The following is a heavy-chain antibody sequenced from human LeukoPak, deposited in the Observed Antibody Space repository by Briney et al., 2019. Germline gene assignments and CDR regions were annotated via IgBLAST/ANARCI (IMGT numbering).Heavy chain of an antibody. Sequence: GGSLRLSCAASGFTFSSYSMNWVRQAPGKGLEWVSSISSSSSYIYYADSVKGRFTISRDNAKNSLYLQMNSLRAEDTAVYYCTREGGDDWNDGGTAFDYWGQGILVTVSS. V-gene: IGHV3-21*01. CDR2: ISSSSSYI. J-gene: IGHJ4*02. CDR1: GFTFSSYS. CDR3: TREGGDDWNDGGTAFDY. D-gene: IGHD1-1*01.